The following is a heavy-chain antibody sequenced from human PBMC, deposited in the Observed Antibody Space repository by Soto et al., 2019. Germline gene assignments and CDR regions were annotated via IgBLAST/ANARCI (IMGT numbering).Heavy chain of an antibody. CDR3: ARDYYGSGMDV. J-gene: IGHJ6*02. Sequence: ASVKVSCKASGYTFTSYDINWVRQATGQGLEWMGWRNPSSGNTGYAQKFQGRVTMNRNTSISTAYMELSSLRSEDTDVYYCARDYYGSGMDVWGQGTTVTVSS. D-gene: IGHD3-10*01. CDR1: GYTFTSYD. CDR2: RNPSSGNT. V-gene: IGHV1-8*01.